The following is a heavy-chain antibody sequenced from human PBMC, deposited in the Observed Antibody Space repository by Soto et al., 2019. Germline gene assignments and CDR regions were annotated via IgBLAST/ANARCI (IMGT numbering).Heavy chain of an antibody. CDR3: ARDDGSGSLDY. CDR1: GFTFTRYS. J-gene: IGHJ4*02. D-gene: IGHD3-10*01. Sequence: GGSLRLSCAASGFTFTRYSMSWVRQAPGKGLEWVSVIYSGGSTYYADSVKGRFTISRDNSKNTLYLQMNSLRAEDTAVYYCARDDGSGSLDYWGQGTLVTVSS. V-gene: IGHV3-53*01. CDR2: IYSGGST.